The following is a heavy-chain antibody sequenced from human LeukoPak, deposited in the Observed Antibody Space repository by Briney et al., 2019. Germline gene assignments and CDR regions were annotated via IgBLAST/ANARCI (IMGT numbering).Heavy chain of an antibody. D-gene: IGHD2-2*01. CDR1: GFTFSSYS. CDR2: ISSSSSYI. CDR3: ARDECSSTSCPTGY. Sequence: GGSLRLSCAASGFTFSSYSMNWVRRAPGKGLEWVSSISSSSSYIYYADSVKGRFTISRDNAKNSLYLQMNSLRAEDTAVYYCARDECSSTSCPTGYWGQGTLVTVSS. J-gene: IGHJ4*02. V-gene: IGHV3-21*01.